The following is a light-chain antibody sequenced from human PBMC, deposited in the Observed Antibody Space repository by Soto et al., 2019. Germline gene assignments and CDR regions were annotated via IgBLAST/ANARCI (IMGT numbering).Light chain of an antibody. Sequence: GERVTXTCRASQGIGGTLAWYQQKPGQAPRLLIYDSSNLAIGIPTRFSGSRSGTEFILTINGLQSEDFAVYYCQGYNNWPLTLGQRTRLDIK. CDR2: DSS. V-gene: IGKV3-15*01. J-gene: IGKJ5*01. CDR1: QGIGGT. CDR3: QGYNNWPLT.